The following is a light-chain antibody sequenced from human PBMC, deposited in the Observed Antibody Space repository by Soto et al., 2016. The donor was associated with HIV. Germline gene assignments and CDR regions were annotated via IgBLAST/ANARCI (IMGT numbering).Light chain of an antibody. V-gene: IGLV3-27*01. J-gene: IGLJ2*01. CDR1: VLAKKY. CDR2: KDS. Sequence: SYELTQPSSVSVSPGQTATITCSGDVLAKKYARWFQQKPGQAPVLMIYKDSERPSGIPERFSGSSSGTTVTLTISGAQVEDEADFYCYSAADKNVIFGGGTKLT. CDR3: YSAADKNVI.